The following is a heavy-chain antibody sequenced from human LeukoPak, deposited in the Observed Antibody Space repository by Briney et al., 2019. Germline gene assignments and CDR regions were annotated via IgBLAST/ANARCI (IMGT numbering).Heavy chain of an antibody. CDR2: ISGSGSGT. Sequence: GGSLRLSCAASGFTFSTYAMTWVRQAPERGPEWVSTISGSGSGTHYRDSVKGRFTISRDNSKNTLYLQMNTLRAEDTAVYYCAKDPHYDIWSGYNYYLDYSGQGTLVTVSS. CDR3: AKDPHYDIWSGYNYYLDY. J-gene: IGHJ4*02. D-gene: IGHD3-3*01. CDR1: GFTFSTYA. V-gene: IGHV3-23*01.